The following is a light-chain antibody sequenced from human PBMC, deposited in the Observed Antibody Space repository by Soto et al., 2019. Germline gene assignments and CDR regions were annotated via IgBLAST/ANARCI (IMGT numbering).Light chain of an antibody. CDR2: EGS. CDR1: SSDVGSYNL. Sequence: QSVLTQPASVSGSPGQSITISCTGTSSDVGSYNLVSWYQQHPGKAPKLMIYEGSKRPSGVSNRFSGSKSGNTASLTISGLQAADEADYYCCSYAGSSTSLVFGAGTKLTVL. V-gene: IGLV2-23*01. CDR3: CSYAGSSTSLV. J-gene: IGLJ1*01.